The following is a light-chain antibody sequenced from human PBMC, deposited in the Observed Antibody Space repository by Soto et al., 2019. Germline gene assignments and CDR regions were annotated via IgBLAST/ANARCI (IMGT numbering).Light chain of an antibody. CDR1: QSVSSN. CDR3: QQYGSSPYT. Sequence: ETVMTQSPATLSVSPGEGATLSCRASQSVSSNLVWYQHRPGQAPRLLIYGASTRATDVPARFSGSGSGTDFTLTISRLEPEDFAVYYCQQYGSSPYTFGLGTKVDIK. V-gene: IGKV3-15*01. CDR2: GAS. J-gene: IGKJ2*01.